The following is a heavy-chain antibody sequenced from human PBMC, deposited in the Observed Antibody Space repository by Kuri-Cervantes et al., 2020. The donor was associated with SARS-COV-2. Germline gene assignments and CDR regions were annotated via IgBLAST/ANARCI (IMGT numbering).Heavy chain of an antibody. CDR1: GFTFSSYE. CDR3: AKGSDFPDY. V-gene: IGHV3-30*02. Sequence: GGSLRLSCAASGFTFSSYEMNWVRQAPGKGLEWVAFIQYDGGNEYHADSVKGRSTISRDNSKNTLYLQMDSLRAEDTAVYYCAKGSDFPDYWGQGTLVTVSS. CDR2: IQYDGGNE. J-gene: IGHJ4*02. D-gene: IGHD3-3*01.